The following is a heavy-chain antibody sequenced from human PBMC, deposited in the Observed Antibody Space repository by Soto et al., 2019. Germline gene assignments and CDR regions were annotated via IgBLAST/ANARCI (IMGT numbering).Heavy chain of an antibody. Sequence: QVQLVQSGAEVKRPGSSVKVSCKASGDTFNFYSINWVRQAPGLGLEWLGRVNPILSLSNYAQRFQGRVTMTADKPTSTAYMILNSLKSEDTAIYYGATSYGSGYRAFDYWGQGALVTVSS. J-gene: IGHJ4*02. CDR3: ATSYGSGYRAFDY. V-gene: IGHV1-69*02. CDR2: VNPILSLS. CDR1: GDTFNFYS. D-gene: IGHD3-10*01.